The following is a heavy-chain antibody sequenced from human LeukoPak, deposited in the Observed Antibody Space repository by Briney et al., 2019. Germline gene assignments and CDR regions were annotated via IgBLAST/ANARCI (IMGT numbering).Heavy chain of an antibody. Sequence: KPSETLSLTSTVSGGSISSYYWSWIRQPAGKGLEWIGRIYTSESTNYNPSLKSRVTMSVDTSKNQFSLKLSSVTAADTAVYYCARDAATWALTGTTWFDPWGQGTLVTVSS. CDR1: GGSISSYY. CDR3: ARDAATWALTGTTWFDP. J-gene: IGHJ5*02. V-gene: IGHV4-4*07. CDR2: IYTSEST. D-gene: IGHD1-7*01.